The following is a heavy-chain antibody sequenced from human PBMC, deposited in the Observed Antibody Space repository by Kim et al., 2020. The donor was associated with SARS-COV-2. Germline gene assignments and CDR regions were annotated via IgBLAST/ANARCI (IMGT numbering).Heavy chain of an antibody. CDR3: AKDGYCSSTSCLLGVSYYGMDV. Sequence: GGSLRLSCAASGFTFSSYGMHWVRQAPGKGLEWVAVISYDGSNKYYADSVKGRFTISRDNSKNTLYLQMNSLRAEDTAVYYCAKDGYCSSTSCLLGVSYYGMDVWGQGTTVTVSS. CDR2: ISYDGSNK. CDR1: GFTFSSYG. D-gene: IGHD2-2*01. V-gene: IGHV3-30*18. J-gene: IGHJ6*02.